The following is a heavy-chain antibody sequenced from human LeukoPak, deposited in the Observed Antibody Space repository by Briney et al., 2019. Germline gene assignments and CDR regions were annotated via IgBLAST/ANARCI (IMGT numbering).Heavy chain of an antibody. J-gene: IGHJ4*02. CDR2: ISAYNGNT. CDR3: ARERSGDSAFDY. Sequence: ASVKVSCKASGYSFTSYGISWVRQAPGQGLEWMGWISAYNGNTNYAQKFQGRVTMTTDTSTSTVYMELRSLRSDDTAVFYCARERSGDSAFDYWGQGTLVTVSS. CDR1: GYSFTSYG. V-gene: IGHV1-18*01. D-gene: IGHD4-17*01.